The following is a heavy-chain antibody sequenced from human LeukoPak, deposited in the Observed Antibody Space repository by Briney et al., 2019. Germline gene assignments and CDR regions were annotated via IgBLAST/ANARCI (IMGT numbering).Heavy chain of an antibody. V-gene: IGHV7-4-1*02. CDR2: INTNTGNP. CDR3: AREECSGGSCYLYYYYYGMDV. D-gene: IGHD2-15*01. Sequence: ASVKVSCKASGYTFTSYAMNWVRQAPGQGLEWMGWINTNTGNPTYAQGFTGRFVFSLDTSVSTAYLQISSLKAEDTAVYYCAREECSGGSCYLYYYYYGMDVWGQGTTVTVSS. J-gene: IGHJ6*02. CDR1: GYTFTSYA.